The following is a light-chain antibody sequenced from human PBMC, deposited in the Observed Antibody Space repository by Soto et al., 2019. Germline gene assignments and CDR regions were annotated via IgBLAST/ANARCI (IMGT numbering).Light chain of an antibody. CDR1: QDISNY. V-gene: IGKV1-33*01. Sequence: DIQMTQSPSSLSASVGDRVTITCQASQDISNYVNWYQQKPGKAPKLLIYAASNLETGVPSRFSGSGSGTDFTFTISSLQPEDIATYYCQQFDNALTFGGGTKVEIK. CDR2: AAS. CDR3: QQFDNALT. J-gene: IGKJ4*01.